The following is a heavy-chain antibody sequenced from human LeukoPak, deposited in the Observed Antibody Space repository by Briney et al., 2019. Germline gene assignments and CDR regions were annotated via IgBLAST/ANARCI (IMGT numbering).Heavy chain of an antibody. D-gene: IGHD3-22*01. CDR3: ARWPNGSGYYEHFDY. CDR2: MHYSGST. J-gene: IGHJ4*02. Sequence: PSETLSLTCTVSGGSISSSSYYWVWIRQPPGKGLEWIGNMHYSGSTYYNPSLKSRVTISVDTSKNQFSLKLSSVTAADTAVYYCARWPNGSGYYEHFDYWGQGTLVTVS. V-gene: IGHV4-39*01. CDR1: GGSISSSSYY.